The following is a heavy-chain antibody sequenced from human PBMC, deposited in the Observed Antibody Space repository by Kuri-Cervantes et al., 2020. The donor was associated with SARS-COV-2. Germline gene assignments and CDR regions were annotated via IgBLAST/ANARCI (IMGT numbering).Heavy chain of an antibody. Sequence: SVKVSCKASGGSLFGYAFSWVRQAPGQGLEWMGGIIPIFGTANYARKFQGRVTITADESTSTAYMELSSLRSEDTAVYYCARGPLIPAAIPGYYYYYMDVWGKGTTVTVSS. J-gene: IGHJ6*03. CDR2: IIPIFGTA. CDR1: GGSLFGYA. V-gene: IGHV1-69*13. D-gene: IGHD2-2*02. CDR3: ARGPLIPAAIPGYYYYYMDV.